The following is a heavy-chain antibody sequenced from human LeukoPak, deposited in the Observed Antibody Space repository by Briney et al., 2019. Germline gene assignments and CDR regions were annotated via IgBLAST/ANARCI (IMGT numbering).Heavy chain of an antibody. Sequence: PSETLSLTCTVSGGFISSYYWSWIRQPPGKGLEWIGYIYYSGSTNYNPSLKGRVTISVDTSKNQFSLKLSSVTAADTAVYYCARERVRGVHDAFDIWGQGTMVTVSS. CDR1: GGFISSYY. CDR3: ARERVRGVHDAFDI. J-gene: IGHJ3*02. V-gene: IGHV4-59*01. CDR2: IYYSGST. D-gene: IGHD3-10*01.